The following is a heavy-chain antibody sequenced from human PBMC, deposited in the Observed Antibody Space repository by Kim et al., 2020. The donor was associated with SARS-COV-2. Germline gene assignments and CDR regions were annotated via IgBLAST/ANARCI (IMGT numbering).Heavy chain of an antibody. CDR1: DHSTSSGYY. D-gene: IGHD3-22*01. Sequence: SETLSLTCAVADHSTSSGYYWGWIRQPPGKGPEWIGSIHQSGITYYNPSLKSRVFISIDMSKIQFSLRLNSVTAADTAVYYCTSKYYYDSSGYYYADWWGQGTLVTVSS. CDR3: TSKYYYDSSGYYYADW. J-gene: IGHJ4*02. V-gene: IGHV4-38-2*01. CDR2: IHQSGIT.